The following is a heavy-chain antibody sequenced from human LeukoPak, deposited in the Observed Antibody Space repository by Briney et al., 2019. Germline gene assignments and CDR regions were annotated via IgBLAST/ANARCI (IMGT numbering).Heavy chain of an antibody. J-gene: IGHJ4*02. D-gene: IGHD3-10*02. V-gene: IGHV3-30*18. CDR1: GFTFSSYG. CDR2: ISYDGSNK. CDR3: AKDLCSGRSCYYFNY. Sequence: PGGSLRLSCAASGFTFSSYGMHWVRQAPGKGLEWVAVISYDGSNKYYADSVKGRFTISRDNSKNTLYLQMNSLRAEDTAVYYCAKDLCSGRSCYYFNYWGQGTLVTVSS.